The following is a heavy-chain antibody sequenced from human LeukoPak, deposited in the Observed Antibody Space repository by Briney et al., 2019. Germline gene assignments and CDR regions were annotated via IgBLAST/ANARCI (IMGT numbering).Heavy chain of an antibody. Sequence: ASVKVSCKASGYTFTSYYMHWVRQAPGQGLEWMGWINPNSGGTNYAQKFQGWVTMTRDTSISTAYMELSRLRSDDTAVYYCARDYGDYEGLGAFDIWGQGTMVTVSS. D-gene: IGHD4-17*01. J-gene: IGHJ3*02. CDR1: GYTFTSYY. CDR2: INPNSGGT. V-gene: IGHV1-2*04. CDR3: ARDYGDYEGLGAFDI.